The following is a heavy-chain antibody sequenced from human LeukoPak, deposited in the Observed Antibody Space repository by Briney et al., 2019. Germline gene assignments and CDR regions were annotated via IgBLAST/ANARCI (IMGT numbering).Heavy chain of an antibody. CDR2: IYNSGRT. J-gene: IGHJ4*02. V-gene: IGHV4-59*01. CDR1: GDSISSYY. Sequence: SETLSLTCTVSGDSISSYYWSWIRQPPGKGLEWIGYIYNSGRTNYNPSLKSRVTISVDTSKNQFSLRLRSVTVADTAVYYCARGHSNCSPTSCYFPSDYWGQGTLVTVSS. CDR3: ARGHSNCSPTSCYFPSDY. D-gene: IGHD2-2*01.